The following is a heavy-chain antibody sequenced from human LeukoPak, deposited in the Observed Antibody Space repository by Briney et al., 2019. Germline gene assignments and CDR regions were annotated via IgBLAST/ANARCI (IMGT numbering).Heavy chain of an antibody. Sequence: GRSLRPSCAASGFTFSNYSMHWVRQAPGKGLEWVAIISYDGSNKYYADSVKGRFTISRDNSKNTVYLQMNSLSAEDTAVYYCARKIEGFKLRKFDYWGQGTLVTVSS. V-gene: IGHV3-30-3*01. CDR1: GFTFSNYS. CDR3: ARKIEGFKLRKFDY. D-gene: IGHD5-24*01. J-gene: IGHJ4*02. CDR2: ISYDGSNK.